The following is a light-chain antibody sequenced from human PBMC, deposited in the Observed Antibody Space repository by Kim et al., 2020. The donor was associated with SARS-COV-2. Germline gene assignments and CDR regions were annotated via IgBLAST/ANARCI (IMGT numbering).Light chain of an antibody. CDR3: NSRDSSGNHWV. V-gene: IGLV3-19*01. J-gene: IGLJ3*02. Sequence: ALGQTVTITCQGDSLRSYYASWYQQKPGQAPVLGIYGKNNRPSGIPDRFSGSSSGNTASLTITGAQAEDEADYYCNSRDSSGNHWVFGGGTQLTVL. CDR2: GKN. CDR1: SLRSYY.